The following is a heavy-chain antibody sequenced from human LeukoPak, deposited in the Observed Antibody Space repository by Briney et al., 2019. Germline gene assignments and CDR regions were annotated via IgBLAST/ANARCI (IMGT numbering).Heavy chain of an antibody. CDR2: IYYSGST. D-gene: IGHD3-22*01. J-gene: IGHJ6*02. CDR3: ARIRSSGYYYYGMDV. V-gene: IGHV4-59*01. CDR1: GGSISSYY. Sequence: SSETLSLTCTVSGGSISSYYWNWIRQPPGKGLEWIGYIYYSGSTNYNPSLKSRVTISVDTSKNQFSLKLSSVTAADTAVYYCARIRSSGYYYYGMDVWGQGTTVTVSS.